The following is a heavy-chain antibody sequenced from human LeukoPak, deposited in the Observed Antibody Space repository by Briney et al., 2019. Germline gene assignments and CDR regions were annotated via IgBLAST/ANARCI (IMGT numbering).Heavy chain of an antibody. V-gene: IGHV4-39*01. J-gene: IGHJ4*02. CDR1: GGSISSSSYY. Sequence: SETLSLTCTVSGGSISSSSYYWGWIRQPPGKGLEWIGGIYYSGSTYYNPSLKSRVTISVDTSKNQFSLKLSSVTAADTAVYYCALFGDPPTFDYWGQGTLVTVSS. CDR3: ALFGDPPTFDY. D-gene: IGHD3-10*01. CDR2: IYYSGST.